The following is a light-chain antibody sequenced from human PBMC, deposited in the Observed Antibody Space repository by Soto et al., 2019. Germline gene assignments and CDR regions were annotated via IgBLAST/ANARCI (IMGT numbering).Light chain of an antibody. J-gene: IGKJ4*01. CDR2: AAS. CDR1: QGISSY. V-gene: IGKV1-9*01. CDR3: QQLNSYPLT. Sequence: DIQLTQSPSFLSASVGDRVTITCRASQGISSYLAWYQQKPGKAPKLLIYAASTLQSGVLSRFSGSGSGTEFTLTNSSLQPEDFATYYCQQLNSYPLTFGGGTKVEIK.